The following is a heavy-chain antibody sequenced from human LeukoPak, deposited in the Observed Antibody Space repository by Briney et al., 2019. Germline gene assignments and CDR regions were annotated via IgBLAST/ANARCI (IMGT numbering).Heavy chain of an antibody. CDR1: GSISGYY. Sequence: SETLSLTCTVSGSISGYYWSWIRQPPGKGLEWIGDIDYIYHSGNTRYSPSFQSRATISGDTSKSQVSLKLSSVTAADTAVYYCARSRDSGIQLFDYWGQGTLVTVSS. D-gene: IGHD5-18*01. V-gene: IGHV4-59*12. CDR2: IDYIYHSGNT. CDR3: ARSRDSGIQLFDY. J-gene: IGHJ4*02.